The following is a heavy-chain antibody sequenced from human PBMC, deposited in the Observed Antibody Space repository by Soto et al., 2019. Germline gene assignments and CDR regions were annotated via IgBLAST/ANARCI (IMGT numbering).Heavy chain of an antibody. CDR2: ISGYNGKT. Sequence: ASVKVSCKASGYTFSSYGISWVRQAPGQGLEWMGWISGYNGKTNYAQKVQDRVTMTTDTSTSTVYMEMRSLRYDDKAVYYCAREGDVHYYYYGMDIWGQGNTVTVSS. CDR3: AREGDVHYYYYGMDI. CDR1: GYTFSSYG. D-gene: IGHD2-21*02. J-gene: IGHJ6*02. V-gene: IGHV1-18*01.